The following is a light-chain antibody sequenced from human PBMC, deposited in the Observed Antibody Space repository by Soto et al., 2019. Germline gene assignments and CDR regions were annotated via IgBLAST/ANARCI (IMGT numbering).Light chain of an antibody. CDR3: QHYNSYSWT. V-gene: IGKV1-5*03. CDR1: QSISPW. J-gene: IGKJ1*01. CDR2: KAS. Sequence: DIQMTQSPSTLSASVGDRVTLTCRASQSISPWLAWYQQRPGKAPKLLIYKASNLESGVPSRFSGSGSGTEFILTINSLQPDDSATYYCQHYNSYSWTVGQGTKVDIK.